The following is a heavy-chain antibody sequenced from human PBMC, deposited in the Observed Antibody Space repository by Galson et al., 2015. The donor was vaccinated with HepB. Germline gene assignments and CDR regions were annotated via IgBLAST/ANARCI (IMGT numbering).Heavy chain of an antibody. CDR3: ARLSWLNYYDSSGACPLLDY. J-gene: IGHJ4*02. D-gene: IGHD3-22*01. CDR1: GFTFSSHW. Sequence: SLRLSCAASGFTFSSHWMSWVRQAPGKGLEWVANIKQDGSEKYYVDSVKGRFTISRDNAKNSLYLQMNSLRAEDTAVYYCARLSWLNYYDSSGACPLLDYWGQGILVSVSS. V-gene: IGHV3-7*03. CDR2: IKQDGSEK.